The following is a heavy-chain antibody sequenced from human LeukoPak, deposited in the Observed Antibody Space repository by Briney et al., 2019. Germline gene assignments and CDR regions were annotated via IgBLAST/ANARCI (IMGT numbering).Heavy chain of an antibody. V-gene: IGHV1-2*02. D-gene: IGHD6-19*01. Sequence: ASVKVSCKASGYSFTDYYMHWVRQAPGQGLEWMGWINPNSGGTNYAQKFQGRVTMTRDTSINTAYMELSRLRSDDTVVYYCAREAAGTYSVDCWGQGTLVTVSS. CDR2: INPNSGGT. CDR1: GYSFTDYY. CDR3: AREAAGTYSVDC. J-gene: IGHJ4*02.